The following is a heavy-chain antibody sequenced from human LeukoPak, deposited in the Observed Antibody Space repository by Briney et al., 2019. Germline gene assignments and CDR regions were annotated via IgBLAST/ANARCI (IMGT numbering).Heavy chain of an antibody. D-gene: IGHD2-8*01. V-gene: IGHV4-59*01. CDR3: AREIMRGFDP. CDR2: IYYSGST. CDR1: GGSISSYY. J-gene: IGHJ5*02. Sequence: KSSETLSLTCTVSGGSISSYYWSWIRQPPGKGLEWIGYIYYSGSTNYNPSLKSRVTISVDTSKNQFSLKLSSVTAADTAVYYCAREIMRGFDPWGQGTLVTVSS.